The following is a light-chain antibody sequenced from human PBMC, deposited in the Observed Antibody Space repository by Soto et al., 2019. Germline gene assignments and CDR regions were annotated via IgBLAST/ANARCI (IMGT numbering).Light chain of an antibody. J-gene: IGLJ2*01. V-gene: IGLV2-14*01. CDR1: SSDVGGYNY. CDR3: SSYTSSSTLV. CDR2: DVS. Sequence: QTVVTQPASVSGSPGQSITISCTGTSSDVGGYNYVSWYQQHPGKAPKLMIYDVSNRPSGVSNRFSGSKSGNTACLTISGLQAEDEADYYCSSYTSSSTLVFGGGTKLTVL.